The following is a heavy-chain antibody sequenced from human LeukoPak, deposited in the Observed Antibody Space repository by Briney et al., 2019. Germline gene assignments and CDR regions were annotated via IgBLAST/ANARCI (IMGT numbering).Heavy chain of an antibody. CDR3: AKGLPRGRWEAFDI. Sequence: PGGTLRLSCAASGFTFSSYGMSWVRQAPGKGLEWVSAISGSGGSTYYADSVKGRFTISRDNSKNTLYLQMNRLRAEDTALYYCAKGLPRGRWEAFDIWGQGTLVTVSS. CDR2: ISGSGGST. V-gene: IGHV3-23*01. J-gene: IGHJ3*02. D-gene: IGHD1-26*01. CDR1: GFTFSSYG.